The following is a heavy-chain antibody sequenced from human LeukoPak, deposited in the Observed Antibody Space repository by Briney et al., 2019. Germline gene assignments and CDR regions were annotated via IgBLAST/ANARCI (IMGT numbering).Heavy chain of an antibody. D-gene: IGHD1-26*01. CDR3: ARDGVGATTGDY. CDR1: GFTFSSYS. J-gene: IGHJ4*02. CDR2: ISSSSSYI. V-gene: IGHV3-21*01. Sequence: GGSLRLSCAASGFTFSSYSMNWVRQAPGKGLEWVSSISSSSSYIYYADSVKGRFTISRHNAKNSLYLQMNSLRAEDTAVYYCARDGVGATTGDYWGQGTLVTVSS.